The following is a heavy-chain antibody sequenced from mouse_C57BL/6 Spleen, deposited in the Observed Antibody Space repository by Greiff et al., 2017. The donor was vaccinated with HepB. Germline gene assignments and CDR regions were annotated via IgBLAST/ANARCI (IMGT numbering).Heavy chain of an antibody. CDR1: GYTFTDYE. CDR2: IDPETGGT. V-gene: IGHV1-15*01. J-gene: IGHJ1*03. Sequence: VQLQESGAELVRPGASVTLSCKASGYTFTDYEMHWVKQTPVHGLEWIGAIDPETGGTAYNQKFKGKAILTADKSSSTAYMELRSLTSEDSAVYYCTRDGSSYGYFDVWGTGTTVTVSS. CDR3: TRDGSSYGYFDV. D-gene: IGHD1-1*01.